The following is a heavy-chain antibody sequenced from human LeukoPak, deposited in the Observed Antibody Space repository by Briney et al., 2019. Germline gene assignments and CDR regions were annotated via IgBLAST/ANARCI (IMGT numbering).Heavy chain of an antibody. J-gene: IGHJ6*03. V-gene: IGHV3-21*01. Sequence: KAGGSLRLSCAASGFTFSAFNMNWVRRPPGKWLEWVSSITTSSSHIFYADSVRGRFTISRDNADNSPYLQMSSLRDEDTAVYYCARDPYSGGYGAYYYYYMDIWGKGTTVTVSS. CDR1: GFTFSAFN. D-gene: IGHD5-12*01. CDR2: ITTSSSHI. CDR3: ARDPYSGGYGAYYYYYMDI.